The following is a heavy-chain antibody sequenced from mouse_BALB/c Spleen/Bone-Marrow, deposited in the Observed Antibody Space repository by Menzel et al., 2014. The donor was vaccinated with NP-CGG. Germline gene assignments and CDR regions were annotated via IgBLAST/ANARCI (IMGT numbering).Heavy chain of an antibody. CDR1: GYTFTSYW. D-gene: IGHD1-1*01. CDR2: INPSTGYT. V-gene: IGHV1-7*01. J-gene: IGHJ3*01. CDR3: ARRAYGGSYGFAY. Sequence: QAQLQQSGAELAKPGASVKMSCKASGYTFTSYWMHWVKQRPGQGLEWIGYINPSTGYTEYNQKFRDKATLTADKSSSTAYTQLSSLTSEDSAVYYCARRAYGGSYGFAYWGQGTLVTVSA.